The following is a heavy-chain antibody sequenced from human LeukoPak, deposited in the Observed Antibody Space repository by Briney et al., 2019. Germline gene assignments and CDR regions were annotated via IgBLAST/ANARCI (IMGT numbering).Heavy chain of an antibody. CDR1: GGSFSGYY. CDR2: INSSGST. J-gene: IGHJ1*01. V-gene: IGHV4-34*01. D-gene: IGHD2-2*01. CDR3: ARGPYCSSTSCQREYFQH. Sequence: SETLSLTCAVYGGSFSGYYWSWIRQPPGKGLEWIGEINSSGSTNYNPSLKSRGTISVDTSKNQFSLKLSCVTAADTAVYYCARGPYCSSTSCQREYFQHWGQGTLVTVSS.